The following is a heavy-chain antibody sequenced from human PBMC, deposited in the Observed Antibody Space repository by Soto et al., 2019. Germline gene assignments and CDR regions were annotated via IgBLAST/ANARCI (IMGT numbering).Heavy chain of an antibody. CDR1: GFTFSSYA. CDR3: AKTISGYSGYFDY. V-gene: IGHV3-23*01. CDR2: ISGSGGST. D-gene: IGHD5-12*01. J-gene: IGHJ4*02. Sequence: EVQLLESGGGLVQPGGSLRLSCAASGFTFSSYAMRWVRQAPGKGLEWVSAISGSGGSTYYADSVKGRFTISRDNSKNTLYLQMNSLRAEDTAVYYCAKTISGYSGYFDYWGQGTLVTVSS.